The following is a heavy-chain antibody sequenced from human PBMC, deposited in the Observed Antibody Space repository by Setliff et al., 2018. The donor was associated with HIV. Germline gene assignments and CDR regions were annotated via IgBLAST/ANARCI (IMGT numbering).Heavy chain of an antibody. D-gene: IGHD5-18*01. V-gene: IGHV4-39*07. J-gene: IGHJ4*01. CDR1: GGSIGTTTYY. CDR2: IDYSGSA. CDR3: AREGKTALVTKYFDY. Sequence: SETLSLTCAVSGGSIGTTTYYWGWIRQPPGKGLEWIGYIDYSGSAFYNPSLKSRITISRDTSKNQFSLKMNSVTAADTAVYYCAREGKTALVTKYFDYWGHGKLVTVSS.